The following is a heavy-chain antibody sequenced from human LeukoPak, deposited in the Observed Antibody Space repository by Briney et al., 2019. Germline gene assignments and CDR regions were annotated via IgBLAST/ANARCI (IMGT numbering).Heavy chain of an antibody. V-gene: IGHV4-38-2*02. D-gene: IGHD2-8*01. CDR2: IYRSGST. J-gene: IGHJ4*02. CDR1: SYSINSGYY. Sequence: SETLSLTCTVSSYSINSGYYWGWIRQPPGKGLEWIGNIYRSGSTNYNPSLKSRVTISVDTSKNQFSLKLSSVTAADTAVYYCARLGYEDWGQGTLVTVSS. CDR3: ARLGYED.